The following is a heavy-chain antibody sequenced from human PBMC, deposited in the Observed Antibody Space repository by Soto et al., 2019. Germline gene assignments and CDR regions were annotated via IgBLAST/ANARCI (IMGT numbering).Heavy chain of an antibody. CDR3: ARAYYYDTSGFWGFDY. CDR2: INSDGRST. J-gene: IGHJ4*02. Sequence: PGGSLRLSCAASGFTFDTYWIHWVRQAPGKGLAWVSGINSDGRSTTYADSVKGRLTISRDNAKNTLYLQMNSLRAEDTAVYYCARAYYYDTSGFWGFDYWGQGTLVTVSS. CDR1: GFTFDTYW. V-gene: IGHV3-74*01. D-gene: IGHD3-22*01.